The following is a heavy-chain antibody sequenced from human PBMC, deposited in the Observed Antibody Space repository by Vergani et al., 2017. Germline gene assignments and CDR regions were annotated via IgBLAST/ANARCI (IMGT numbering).Heavy chain of an antibody. D-gene: IGHD4-17*01. V-gene: IGHV1-69-2*01. CDR3: ATPQTVTTGGMEV. CDR2: VDPEDGET. CDR1: GYTFTDHY. Sequence: EVQLGQSGAEVKKPGATMKISCKVSGYTFTDHYMHWVKPAPGKGLEWMGLVDPEDGETIYAEKFKGRVTIAADTSTDPAHLELSSLRSEDTAVYYCATPQTVTTGGMEVWGQGTTVIVSS. J-gene: IGHJ6*02.